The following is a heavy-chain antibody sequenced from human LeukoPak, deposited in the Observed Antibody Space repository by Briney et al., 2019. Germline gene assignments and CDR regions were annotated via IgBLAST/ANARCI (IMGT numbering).Heavy chain of an antibody. V-gene: IGHV1-69*04. J-gene: IGHJ4*02. Sequence: SVKVSCKASGGTFSSCAISWVRQAPGQGLEWMGRIIPILGIANYAQKFQGRVTITADKSTSTAYMELSSLRSEDTAVYYCASADIRSLGPRYFDYWGQGTLVTVSS. CDR2: IIPILGIA. D-gene: IGHD3-16*01. CDR3: ASADIRSLGPRYFDY. CDR1: GGTFSSCA.